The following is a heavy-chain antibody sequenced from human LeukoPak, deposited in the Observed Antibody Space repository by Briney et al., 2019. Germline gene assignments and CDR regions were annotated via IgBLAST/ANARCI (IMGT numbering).Heavy chain of an antibody. Sequence: PSETLSLTCTVSGGSISSSSYYWGWIRQPPGKGLEWIGSIYYSGSTYYNPSLKSRVTISADTSNNRFSLHLSSVTAADTAVYYCVNGRAYVGNSDWLLRGDYWGQGTQVAVSS. CDR2: IYYSGST. CDR1: GGSISSSSYY. V-gene: IGHV4-39*01. CDR3: VNGRAYVGNSDWLLRGDY. J-gene: IGHJ4*02. D-gene: IGHD3-9*01.